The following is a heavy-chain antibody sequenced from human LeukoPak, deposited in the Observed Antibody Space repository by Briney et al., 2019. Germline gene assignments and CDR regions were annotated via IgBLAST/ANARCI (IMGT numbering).Heavy chain of an antibody. CDR2: ISGDGGST. Sequence: GGSLRLSCAASGFTSDDYAMHWVRQAPGKGLEWVSLISGDGGSTYYADSVKGRFTISRDNSKNSLYLQMNSLRTEDTALYYCAQSYEAVAGNFDYWGQGTLVTVSS. J-gene: IGHJ4*02. CDR3: AQSYEAVAGNFDY. V-gene: IGHV3-43*02. D-gene: IGHD6-19*01. CDR1: GFTSDDYA.